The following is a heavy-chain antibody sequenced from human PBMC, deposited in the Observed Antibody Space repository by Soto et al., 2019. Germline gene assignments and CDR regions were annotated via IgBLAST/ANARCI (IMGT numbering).Heavy chain of an antibody. CDR2: IYYSGST. D-gene: IGHD6-19*01. J-gene: IGHJ4*02. V-gene: IGHV4-39*01. CDR3: ARVLPGIAVAGVVDY. Sequence: SETLSLTCTVSDGSIRSSSYYWGWIRQPPGKGLEWIGSIYYSGSTYYNPSLKSRVTISVDTSKNQFSLKLSSVTAADTAVYYCARVLPGIAVAGVVDYWGRGTLVTVS. CDR1: DGSIRSSSYY.